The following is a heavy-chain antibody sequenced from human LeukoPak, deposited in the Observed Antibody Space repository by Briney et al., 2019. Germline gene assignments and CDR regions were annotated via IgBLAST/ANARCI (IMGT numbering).Heavy chain of an antibody. CDR2: IYYSGST. CDR1: GGSISSSSYY. D-gene: IGHD6-19*01. CDR3: AREDPGIAVAGFDY. J-gene: IGHJ4*02. Sequence: SETLSLTCTVSGGSISSSSYYWGWIRQPPGKGLEWIGSIYYSGSTYYNPSLKSRVTISVDTSKNQFSLKLSSVTAADTAVYYCAREDPGIAVAGFDYWGQGTLVTVSS. V-gene: IGHV4-39*02.